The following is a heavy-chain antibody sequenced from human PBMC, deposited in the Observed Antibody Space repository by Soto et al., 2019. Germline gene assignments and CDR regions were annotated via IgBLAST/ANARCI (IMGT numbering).Heavy chain of an antibody. D-gene: IGHD1-26*01. CDR3: ARGKYSGSRGLGY. Sequence: SETMSLTCTVSGGSIRSSTYYWGWIRQHPGKGLEWIGSINDSGVTYYKSSLKSRGTISVDTSKNQFSLRLSSVTAADTAVYYCARGKYSGSRGLGYWGQGTQVTVSS. CDR2: INDSGVT. V-gene: IGHV4-39*07. J-gene: IGHJ4*02. CDR1: GGSIRSSTYY.